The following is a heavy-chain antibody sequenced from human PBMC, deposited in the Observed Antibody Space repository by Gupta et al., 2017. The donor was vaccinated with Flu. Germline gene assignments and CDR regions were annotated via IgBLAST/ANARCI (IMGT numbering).Heavy chain of an antibody. V-gene: IGHV4-59*01. D-gene: IGHD4-17*01. Sequence: GGSISSYYWSWIRQPPGKGLEWIGYIYYSGSTNYNPSLKSLVTISVDTSKNQFSLKLSSVTAADTAVYDWARTLWGPDYGDSKDAFDIWGQGTMVTVSS. CDR2: IYYSGST. CDR1: GGSISSYY. J-gene: IGHJ3*02. CDR3: ARTLWGPDYGDSKDAFDI.